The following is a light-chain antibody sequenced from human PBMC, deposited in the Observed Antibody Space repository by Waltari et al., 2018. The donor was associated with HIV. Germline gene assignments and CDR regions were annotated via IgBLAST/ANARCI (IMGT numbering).Light chain of an antibody. CDR1: QSISSY. J-gene: IGKJ1*01. CDR3: QQSYSSWT. V-gene: IGKV1-39*01. CDR2: AAS. Sequence: DIQMTQSPSSLSASVGDRVTITCRASQSISSYLNWYQQKPGIAPKLLIYAASSLQSGVPSRFSGSGSGTEFTLTISSLQPEDFAIYYCQQSYSSWTFGQGTKVEIK.